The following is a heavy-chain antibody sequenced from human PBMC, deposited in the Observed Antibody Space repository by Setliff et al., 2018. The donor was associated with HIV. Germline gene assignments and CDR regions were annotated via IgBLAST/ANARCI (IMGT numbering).Heavy chain of an antibody. CDR1: GDSITYYY. Sequence: PSETLSLTCTVSGDSITYYYFSWFRQPPGKGLEWIGFVYYSGNTNYSPSLESRVTMSVDTSKNQLSLRLNSVTAADTAVYYCARRGLRGSSGFPYYWGQGTLVTVSS. D-gene: IGHD3-22*01. CDR3: ARRGLRGSSGFPYY. J-gene: IGHJ4*02. CDR2: VYYSGNT. V-gene: IGHV4-59*12.